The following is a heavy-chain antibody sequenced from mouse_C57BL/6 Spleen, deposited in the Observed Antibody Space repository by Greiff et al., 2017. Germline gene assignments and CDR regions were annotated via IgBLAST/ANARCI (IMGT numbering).Heavy chain of an antibody. V-gene: IGHV1-59*01. J-gene: IGHJ1*03. CDR1: GYTFTSYW. Sequence: QVQLQQPGAELVRPGTSVKLSCKASGYTFTSYWMHWVKQRPGQGLEWIGVIDPSDSYTNYNQKFKGKATLTVDTSSSTAYMQLSSLTSEDSAVYYCARWSGSHWYFDVGGTGTTVTVSS. D-gene: IGHD1-3*01. CDR2: IDPSDSYT. CDR3: ARWSGSHWYFDV.